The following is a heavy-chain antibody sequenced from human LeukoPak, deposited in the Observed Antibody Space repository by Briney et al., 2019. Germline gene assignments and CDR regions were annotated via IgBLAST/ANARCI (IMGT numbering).Heavy chain of an antibody. Sequence: PGGSLRLSCAASGFTFSTFDMSWVRQAPGKGLQWVSTISGAGGTTLFADSVKGRFSISRDNSNNKLFLQMNSLRVEDTAVYYCAKASDFDSSGFPIDVFDFWGQGLLVSVAS. D-gene: IGHD3-22*01. CDR1: GFTFSTFD. V-gene: IGHV3-23*01. CDR2: ISGAGGTT. CDR3: AKASDFDSSGFPIDVFDF. J-gene: IGHJ4*02.